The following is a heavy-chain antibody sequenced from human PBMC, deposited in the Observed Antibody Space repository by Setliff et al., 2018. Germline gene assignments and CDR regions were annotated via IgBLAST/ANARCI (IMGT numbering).Heavy chain of an antibody. V-gene: IGHV1-46*01. CDR2: INPSGGST. CDR3: ARDRVAEGEGKQLVSEFDP. CDR1: GYTFTSYY. J-gene: IGHJ5*02. D-gene: IGHD6-13*01. Sequence: ASVKVSCKASGYTFTSYYMHWVRQAPGQGLEWMGIINPSGGSTSYAQKFQGRVTMTRDTSTSTVYMELSNLRSEDTAVYYCARDRVAEGEGKQLVSEFDPWGQGTLVTVSS.